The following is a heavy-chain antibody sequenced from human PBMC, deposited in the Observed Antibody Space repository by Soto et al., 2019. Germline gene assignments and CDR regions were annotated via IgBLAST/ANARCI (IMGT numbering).Heavy chain of an antibody. Sequence: SETLSLTCFVSGASISASSDYWSWIRQHPGKGLEWIGYIYYSGSTYYNPSLKSRVTISVDTSKNQFSLKLSSVTAADTAVYYCARTPRYSGQGTLVTVSS. D-gene: IGHD2-15*01. CDR1: GASISASSDY. CDR2: IYYSGST. V-gene: IGHV4-31*03. CDR3: ARTPRY. J-gene: IGHJ4*02.